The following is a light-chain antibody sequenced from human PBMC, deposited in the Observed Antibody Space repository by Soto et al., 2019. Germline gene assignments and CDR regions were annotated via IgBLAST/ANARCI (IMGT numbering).Light chain of an antibody. J-gene: IGLJ1*01. V-gene: IGLV2-14*01. CDR2: DVS. CDR3: SSYTSSSTLLYV. Sequence: QSVLTQHASVSGSPGQSITISCTGTSIDVGGYNYVSWYQQHPGKAPKLMIYDVSNRPSGVSNRFSGSKSGNTASLTISGLQAEDEADYYCSSYTSSSTLLYVFGTGTKVTVL. CDR1: SIDVGGYNY.